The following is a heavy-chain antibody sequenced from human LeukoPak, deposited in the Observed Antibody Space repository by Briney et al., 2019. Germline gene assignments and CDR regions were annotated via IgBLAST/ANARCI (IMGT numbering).Heavy chain of an antibody. Sequence: GGSLRLSCAASGFTFSSYGMHWVRQAPGKGLEWVAVISYDGSNKYYADSVKGRFTISRDNSKNALYLQMNSLRAEDTAVYYCARSVGYSSGWYGPNAFDIWGQGTMVTVSS. V-gene: IGHV3-30*03. CDR2: ISYDGSNK. D-gene: IGHD6-19*01. J-gene: IGHJ3*02. CDR3: ARSVGYSSGWYGPNAFDI. CDR1: GFTFSSYG.